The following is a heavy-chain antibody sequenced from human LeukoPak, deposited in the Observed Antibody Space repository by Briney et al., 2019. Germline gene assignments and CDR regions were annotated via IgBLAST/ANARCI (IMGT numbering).Heavy chain of an antibody. CDR3: ARDAQHGGSHWFDP. V-gene: IGHV4-59*01. CDR2: IYYSGST. Sequence: SETLSLTCAVSGGSISSYYWSWIRQPPGKGLEWIGYIYYSGSTNYNPSLKSRVTISVDTSKNQFSLKLSSVTAADTAVYYCARDAQHGGSHWFDPWGQGTLVTVSS. J-gene: IGHJ5*02. D-gene: IGHD3-10*01. CDR1: GGSISSYY.